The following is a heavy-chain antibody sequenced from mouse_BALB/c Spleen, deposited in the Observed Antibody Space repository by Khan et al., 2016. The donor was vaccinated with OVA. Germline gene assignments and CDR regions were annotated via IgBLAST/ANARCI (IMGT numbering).Heavy chain of an antibody. Sequence: QVQLKESGPELVRPGESVKISCKGSGYTFTDYAMHWVKQSHAKSLEWIGVISIYYVNINYNQKFKGKATMTVDKSSSTAYMELARLTSEDSAIYSCARGGQWLRRGGGNSDYWGQGTTLTVSS. CDR1: GYTFTDYA. D-gene: IGHD2-2*01. V-gene: IGHV1S137*01. CDR2: ISIYYVNI. CDR3: ARGGQWLRRGGGNSDY. J-gene: IGHJ2*01.